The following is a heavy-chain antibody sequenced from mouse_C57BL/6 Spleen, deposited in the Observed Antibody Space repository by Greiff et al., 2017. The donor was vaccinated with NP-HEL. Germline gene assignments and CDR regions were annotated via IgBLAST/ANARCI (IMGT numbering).Heavy chain of an antibody. CDR1: GYAFSSSW. J-gene: IGHJ1*03. V-gene: IGHV1-82*01. CDR3: ARENKRYFDV. D-gene: IGHD5-2*01. Sequence: VQLKQSGPELVKPGASVKISCKASGYAFSSSWMNWVKQRPGKGLEWIGRIYPGDGDTNYNGKFKGKATLTADKSSSTAYMQLSSLTSEDSAVYFCARENKRYFDVWGTGTTVTVSS. CDR2: IYPGDGDT.